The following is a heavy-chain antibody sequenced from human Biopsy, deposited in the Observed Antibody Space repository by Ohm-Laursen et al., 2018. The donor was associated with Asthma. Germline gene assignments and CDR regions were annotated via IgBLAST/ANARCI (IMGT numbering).Heavy chain of an antibody. J-gene: IGHJ4*02. CDR3: ARDSLGISGTIYWYDW. CDR2: IYSGGTS. V-gene: IGHV3-53*05. Sequence: SLRLSCVASGFTVSRDHMFWVRQAPGKGLEWVSVIYSGGTSDTADSVRGRFTISRDNSKNTLYLQMNSLTPDDTAVYFCARDSLGISGTIYWYDWWGQGTLVTVSS. D-gene: IGHD1-7*01. CDR1: GFTVSRDH.